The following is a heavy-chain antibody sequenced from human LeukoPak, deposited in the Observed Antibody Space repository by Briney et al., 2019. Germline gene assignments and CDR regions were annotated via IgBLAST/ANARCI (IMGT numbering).Heavy chain of an antibody. J-gene: IGHJ4*02. D-gene: IGHD3-3*01. Sequence: GRPLRLSCAASGFTFDDYAMHWVRQAPGKGLEWVSGISWNSGSIGYADSVKGRFTISRDNAKNSLYLQMNSLRAEDTALYYCAKEITIFGVVTSAGNFDYWGQGTLVTVSS. CDR2: ISWNSGSI. CDR1: GFTFDDYA. V-gene: IGHV3-9*01. CDR3: AKEITIFGVVTSAGNFDY.